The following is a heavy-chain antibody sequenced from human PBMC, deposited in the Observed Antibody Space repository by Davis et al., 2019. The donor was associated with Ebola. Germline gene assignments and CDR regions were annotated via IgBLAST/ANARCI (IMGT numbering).Heavy chain of an antibody. CDR3: LQGGWGTRFDN. J-gene: IGHJ4*02. V-gene: IGHV3-23*01. Sequence: GESLKISCAASGFTFSNYDMGWVRQVPGQGLEWVSGVSGSAGSTYYADSVKGRFTISRDNSKNTLYLQMNSLMADDAAIYSCLQGGWGTRFDNWGQGTLVTVSS. CDR2: VSGSAGST. CDR1: GFTFSNYD. D-gene: IGHD3-16*01.